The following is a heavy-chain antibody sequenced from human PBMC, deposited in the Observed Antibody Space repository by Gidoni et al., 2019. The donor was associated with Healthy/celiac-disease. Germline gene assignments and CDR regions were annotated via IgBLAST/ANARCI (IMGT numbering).Heavy chain of an antibody. D-gene: IGHD3-16*01. CDR1: GGTFSSYA. V-gene: IGHV1-69*01. J-gene: IGHJ6*02. CDR2: IIPIFGTA. Sequence: QVQLVQSGAEVKKPGSSVKVSCKASGGTFSSYAISWVRQAPGQGLEWMGGIIPIFGTANYAQKFQGRVTITADESTSTAYMELSSLRSEDTAVYYCARDARMITFGGVDLYYYYGMDVWGQGTTVTVSS. CDR3: ARDARMITFGGVDLYYYYGMDV.